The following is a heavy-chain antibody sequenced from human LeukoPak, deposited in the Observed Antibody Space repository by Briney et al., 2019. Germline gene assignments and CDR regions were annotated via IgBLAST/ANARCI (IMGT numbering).Heavy chain of an antibody. V-gene: IGHV3-7*01. Sequence: GGSLRLSCAASGFTFSSYWMTWVRQVPGQGLEWVANIKQDGSEKYYADSVKGRFTISRDNARNSLYMEMDSLRAEDTAVYYCATYCSSPNCLALWGQGALVTVSS. J-gene: IGHJ4*02. CDR1: GFTFSSYW. CDR2: IKQDGSEK. D-gene: IGHD2-2*01. CDR3: ATYCSSPNCLAL.